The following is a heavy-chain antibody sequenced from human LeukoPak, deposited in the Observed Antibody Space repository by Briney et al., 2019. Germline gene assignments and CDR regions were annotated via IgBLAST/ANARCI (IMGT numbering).Heavy chain of an antibody. CDR3: SRDPRLVDY. CDR1: GFTFSDFY. J-gene: IGHJ4*02. Sequence: PGGSLRLSCEASGFTFSDFYMTWLRQAPGKGLEWVSYISGRGSDIKYADSVKGRFSISRDNADNTLYLQMNSLRAEDTAMYYCSRDPRLVDYWGQGTLVTVSS. CDR2: ISGRGSDI. V-gene: IGHV3-11*01.